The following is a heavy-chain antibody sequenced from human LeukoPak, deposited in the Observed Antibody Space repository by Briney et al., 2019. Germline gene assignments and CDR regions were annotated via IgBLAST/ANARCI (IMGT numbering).Heavy chain of an antibody. CDR3: ARFPYFEGFDY. J-gene: IGHJ4*02. V-gene: IGHV4-59*12. CDR2: IYYSGST. Sequence: SETLSLTCTVSGGSISSYYWSWIRQPPGKGLEWIGYIYYSGSTNYNPPLKSRVTLSMDTSKNQFSLKLRSVTAADTAVYFCARFPYFEGFDYWGQGTQVIVSS. D-gene: IGHD3-9*01. CDR1: GGSISSYY.